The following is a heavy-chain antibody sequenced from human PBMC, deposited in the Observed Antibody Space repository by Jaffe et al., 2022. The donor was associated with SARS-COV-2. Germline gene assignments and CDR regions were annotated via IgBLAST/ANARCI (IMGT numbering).Heavy chain of an antibody. CDR2: TRNKANSYTT. J-gene: IGHJ3*02. Sequence: EVQLVDSGGGLVQPGGSLRLSCAASGFTFSDHYMDWVRQAPGKGLEWVGRTRNKANSYTTEYAASVKGRFTISRDDSKSSLYLQMNSLKTEDTAVYYCARVGIFTGYPAEDDAFDIWGQGTMVTVSS. CDR3: ARVGIFTGYPAEDDAFDI. V-gene: IGHV3-72*01. D-gene: IGHD3-9*01. CDR1: GFTFSDHY.